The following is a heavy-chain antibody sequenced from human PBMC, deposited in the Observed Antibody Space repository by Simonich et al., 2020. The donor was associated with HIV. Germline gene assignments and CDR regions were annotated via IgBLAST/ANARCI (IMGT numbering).Heavy chain of an antibody. CDR1: GGSISRGGYY. V-gene: IGHV4-31*03. D-gene: IGHD1-26*01. CDR3: ARDRSGTDI. J-gene: IGHJ3*02. Sequence: QVQLQESGPGLVKPSQTLSLTCTVPGGSISRGGYYWRWIRQHPGKGLEWIGYFYYKGSTYYNPALKSRVTRSVDTSKNQFSLKLSSVTAADTAVYYCARDRSGTDIWGQGTMVTVSS. CDR2: FYYKGST.